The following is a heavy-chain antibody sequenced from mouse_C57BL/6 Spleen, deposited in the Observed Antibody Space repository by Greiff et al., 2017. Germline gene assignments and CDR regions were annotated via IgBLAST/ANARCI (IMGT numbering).Heavy chain of an antibody. CDR1: GYTFTDYE. V-gene: IGHV1-15*01. D-gene: IGHD2-4*01. J-gene: IGHJ2*01. Sequence: VQLQQSGAELVRPGASVTLSCKASGYTFTDYEMHWVKQTPVHGLEWIGAIDPETGGTAYNQTFKGKAILTADKSSSTAYMELRSLTSEDSAVYYCTREDYDPTYYCDYWGQGTTLTVSS. CDR2: IDPETGGT. CDR3: TREDYDPTYYCDY.